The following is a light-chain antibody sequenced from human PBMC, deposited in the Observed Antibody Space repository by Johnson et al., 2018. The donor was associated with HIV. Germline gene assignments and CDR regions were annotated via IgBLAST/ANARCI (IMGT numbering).Light chain of an antibody. CDR1: SSNIGDNY. Sequence: QSILTQPPSVSAAPGQKVTISCSGSSSNIGDNYVSWYQQVPGTAPKLLIYENNKRPSEIPDRFSGSKSGTSATLGITGLQTGAEADYYCGTWDSSSLSVPYVLGTGTKVTVL. CDR2: ENN. CDR3: GTWDSSSLSVPYV. J-gene: IGLJ1*01. V-gene: IGLV1-51*02.